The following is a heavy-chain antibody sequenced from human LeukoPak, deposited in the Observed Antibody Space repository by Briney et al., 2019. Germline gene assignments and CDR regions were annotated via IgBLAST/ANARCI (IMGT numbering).Heavy chain of an antibody. CDR3: AREEISQMQLEGGGTLYNYYYYGMDV. J-gene: IGHJ6*02. V-gene: IGHV3-33*01. CDR2: IWYDGSNK. Sequence: GGSLRLSCAASGFTFSSYGMHWVRQAPGKGLEWVAVIWYDGSNKYYADSVKGRFTISRDNSKNTLYLQMNSLRAEDTAVYYCAREEISQMQLEGGGTLYNYYYYGMDVWGQGTTVTVSS. D-gene: IGHD5-18*01. CDR1: GFTFSSYG.